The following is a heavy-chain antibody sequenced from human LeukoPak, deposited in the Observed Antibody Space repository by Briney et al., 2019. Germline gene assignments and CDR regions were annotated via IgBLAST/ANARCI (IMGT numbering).Heavy chain of an antibody. V-gene: IGHV4-30-4*01. D-gene: IGHD2-2*01. CDR1: GGSISSGDYY. CDR3: ARENWEDIVVVPAAPGAFDI. CDR2: MYYSGST. J-gene: IGHJ3*02. Sequence: SETLSLTCTVSGGSISSGDYYWSWIRQPPGKGLEWIAYMYYSGSTYYNPSLKSRVTMSADTSKNQLSLKLSSVTAADTAVYYCARENWEDIVVVPAAPGAFDIWGQGTMVTVSS.